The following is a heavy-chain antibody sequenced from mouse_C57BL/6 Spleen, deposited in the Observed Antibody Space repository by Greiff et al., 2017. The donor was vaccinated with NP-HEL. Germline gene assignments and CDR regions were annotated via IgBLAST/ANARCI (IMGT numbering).Heavy chain of an antibody. D-gene: IGHD2-2*01. Sequence: EVQLVESGGGLVQPGGSLSLSCAASGFTFTDYYMSWVRQPPGQALEWLGFIRNNANGYTTAYSASVPGRFTLSRDNSQSILYLQMNALRAEDSATYYCARTMVTTRFYYAMDYWGQGTSVTVSS. V-gene: IGHV7-3*01. CDR3: ARTMVTTRFYYAMDY. J-gene: IGHJ4*01. CDR2: IRNNANGYTT. CDR1: GFTFTDYY.